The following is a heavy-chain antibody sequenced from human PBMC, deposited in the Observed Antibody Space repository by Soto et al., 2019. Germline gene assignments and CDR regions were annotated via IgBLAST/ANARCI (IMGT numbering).Heavy chain of an antibody. CDR3: AYLPCSGGSCYWFSYAGMDV. CDR1: GFSLSTSGVG. Sequence: QIPLKESGPTLVKPTQTLTLTCTFSGFSLSTSGVGVAWIRQPPGKALEWLALIYWDDDKRYRPSLETRLTITKDTYKNQVVLTMTSMDSVDTATYYCAYLPCSGGSCYWFSYAGMDVWGQGTTVTVSS. CDR2: IYWDDDK. D-gene: IGHD2-15*01. J-gene: IGHJ6*02. V-gene: IGHV2-5*02.